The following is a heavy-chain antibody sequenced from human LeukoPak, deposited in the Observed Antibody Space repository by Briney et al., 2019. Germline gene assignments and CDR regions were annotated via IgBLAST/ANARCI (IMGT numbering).Heavy chain of an antibody. D-gene: IGHD3-10*01. CDR2: IYHSGSS. CDR1: GGSISSSSYY. Sequence: SETLSLTCTVSGGSISSSSYYWGWIRQPPGKGLEWIGSIYHSGSSYYNPSLKSRVTISVDTSKNQFSLKLSSVTAADTAVYYCARHLGSGGLDAFDIWGQGTMVTVSS. V-gene: IGHV4-39*01. J-gene: IGHJ3*02. CDR3: ARHLGSGGLDAFDI.